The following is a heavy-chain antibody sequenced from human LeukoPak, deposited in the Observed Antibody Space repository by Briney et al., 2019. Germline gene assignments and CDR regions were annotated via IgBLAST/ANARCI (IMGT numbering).Heavy chain of an antibody. CDR1: GYSISSGFY. Sequence: SETLSLTCTVSGYSISSGFYWGWIRQPPGGGLQYIGSIHYSGSTFYNPSLKSRVTISVDTSKNQFSLKLSSVTAADTAVYYCATKGVSTYYDILTGYSSPNYYYMDVWGKGTTVTISS. V-gene: IGHV4-38-2*02. J-gene: IGHJ6*03. CDR2: IHYSGST. CDR3: ATKGVSTYYDILTGYSSPNYYYMDV. D-gene: IGHD3-9*01.